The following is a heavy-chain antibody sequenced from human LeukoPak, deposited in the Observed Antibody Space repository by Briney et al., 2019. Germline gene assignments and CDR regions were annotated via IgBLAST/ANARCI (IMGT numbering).Heavy chain of an antibody. Sequence: SETLSLTCAVYGGSFSGYYWSWIRQPPGKGLEWIGEINHSGSTNYNPSLKSRVTISVDTSKNLFSLKLSSVTAADTAVYYCARGGEVPAAIRKYYFDYWGQGTLVTVSS. CDR1: GGSFSGYY. CDR2: INHSGST. D-gene: IGHD2-2*02. V-gene: IGHV4-34*01. J-gene: IGHJ4*02. CDR3: ARGGEVPAAIRKYYFDY.